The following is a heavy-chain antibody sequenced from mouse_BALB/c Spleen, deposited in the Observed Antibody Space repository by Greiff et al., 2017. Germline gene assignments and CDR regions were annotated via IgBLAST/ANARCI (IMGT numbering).Heavy chain of an antibody. CDR1: GFTFSSYA. CDR3: AREDGKRPWFAY. J-gene: IGHJ3*01. V-gene: IGHV5-9-4*01. CDR2: ISSGGSYT. Sequence: EVQRVESGGGLVKPGGSLKLSCAASGFTFSSYAMSWVRQSPEKRLEWVAEISSGGSYTYYPDTVTGRFTISRDNAKNTLYLEMSSLRSEDTAMYYCAREDGKRPWFAYWGQGTLVTVSA. D-gene: IGHD2-1*01.